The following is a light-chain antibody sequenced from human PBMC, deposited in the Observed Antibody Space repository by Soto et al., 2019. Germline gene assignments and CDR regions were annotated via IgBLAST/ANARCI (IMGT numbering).Light chain of an antibody. CDR3: HQYNSYPLT. V-gene: IGKV1-5*03. CDR2: KAS. J-gene: IGKJ5*01. CDR1: QSISSW. Sequence: DIQMTQSPSTLSASVGDRVTITCRASQSISSWLAWYQQKPGKAPKLLIYKASTLKSGVPSRFSGSGSGTEFTLTISSLQPDDFATYYCHQYNSYPLTFGQGTRLEIK.